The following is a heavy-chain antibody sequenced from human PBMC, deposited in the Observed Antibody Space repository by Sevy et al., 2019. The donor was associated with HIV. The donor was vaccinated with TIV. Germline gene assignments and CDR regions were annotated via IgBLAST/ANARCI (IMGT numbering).Heavy chain of an antibody. J-gene: IGHJ6*02. CDR3: AREHDYSNGIYYGMDV. V-gene: IGHV3-7*01. CDR2: IKQDGSEK. CDR1: GFTFSSYW. D-gene: IGHD4-4*01. Sequence: GGSLRLSCAASGFTFSSYWMSWVRQAPGKGLEWVANIKQDGSEKYYVDSVKGRFTMSRDNAKNSLYLQMNSLRAEDTAVYYCAREHDYSNGIYYGMDVWGQGTTVTVSS.